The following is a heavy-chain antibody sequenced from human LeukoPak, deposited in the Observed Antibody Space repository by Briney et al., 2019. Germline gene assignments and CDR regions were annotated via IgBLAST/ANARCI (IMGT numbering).Heavy chain of an antibody. Sequence: GGSLRLSCAASGFTFSSYEMNWVRQAPGKGLEWVSYISSSGSTIYYADSVKGRFTISRDNAKNSLYLQMNSLRAEDSAVYYCARKSGSYSYGMDVWGQGTTVTV. CDR3: ARKSGSYSYGMDV. CDR1: GFTFSSYE. V-gene: IGHV3-48*03. D-gene: IGHD1-26*01. CDR2: ISSSGSTI. J-gene: IGHJ6*02.